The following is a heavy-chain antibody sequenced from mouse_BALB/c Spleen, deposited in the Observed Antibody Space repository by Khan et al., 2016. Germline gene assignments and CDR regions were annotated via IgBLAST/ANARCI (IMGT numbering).Heavy chain of an antibody. CDR2: ILPRSGTT. J-gene: IGHJ2*01. Sequence: QVQLKQSGAELMKPGASGKISCKATGYTFSSYWIEWVKQRPGHGLEWIGEILPRSGTTNYNEKFKGKATFTADTSSNTAYMQLSSLTSEDSAVXYCARRSNPDYWGQGTTLTVSS. V-gene: IGHV1-9*01. CDR3: ARRSNPDY. D-gene: IGHD4-1*01. CDR1: GYTFSSYW.